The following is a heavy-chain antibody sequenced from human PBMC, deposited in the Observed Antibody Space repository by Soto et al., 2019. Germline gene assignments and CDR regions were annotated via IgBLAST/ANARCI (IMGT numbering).Heavy chain of an antibody. CDR3: ARDGEGYSGRYYILDY. CDR1: GGTFSSYA. D-gene: IGHD1-26*01. Sequence: QVQLVQSGAEVKKPGSSVKVSCKASGGTFSSYAISWVRQAPGQGLEWMGGIIPIFGTGNYAQKFQGSVTITADESTSTAYMDLSSLRSEDTAVYYCARDGEGYSGRYYILDYWGQGTLVTVSS. CDR2: IIPIFGTG. V-gene: IGHV1-69*12. J-gene: IGHJ4*02.